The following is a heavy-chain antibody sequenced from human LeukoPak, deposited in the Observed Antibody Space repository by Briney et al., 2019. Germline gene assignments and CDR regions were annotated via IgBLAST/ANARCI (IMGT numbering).Heavy chain of an antibody. Sequence: ASVKVSCKASGYTFTGYYMHWVRQAPGQGLEWMGWINPNSGGTNYAQKFQGRVTMNRDTSISTAYMELSRLRSDDTAVYYCARDREVTILGAGVMDVWGKGTTVTVSS. V-gene: IGHV1-2*02. CDR1: GYTFTGYY. CDR2: INPNSGGT. D-gene: IGHD3-3*01. J-gene: IGHJ6*04. CDR3: ARDREVTILGAGVMDV.